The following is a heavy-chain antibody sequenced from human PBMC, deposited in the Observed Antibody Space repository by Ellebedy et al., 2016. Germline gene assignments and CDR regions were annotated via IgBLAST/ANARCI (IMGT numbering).Heavy chain of an antibody. CDR3: ARRSSGWYGMDV. CDR1: EYSFTSFY. CDR2: IHPGDSDT. J-gene: IGHJ6*02. V-gene: IGHV5-51*01. Sequence: GESLKISXQGSEYSFTSFYIGWVRQFPGKGLEWMGIIHPGDSDTRYNPSFQGQVTISADKSISTAYLQWSSLKASDTAMYYCARRSSGWYGMDVWGQGTTVTVSS. D-gene: IGHD6-19*01.